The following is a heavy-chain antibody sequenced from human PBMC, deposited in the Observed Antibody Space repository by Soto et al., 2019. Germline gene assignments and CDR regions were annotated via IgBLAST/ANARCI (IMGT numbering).Heavy chain of an antibody. CDR2: TWYDGSSK. D-gene: IGHD3-10*01. CDR1: GFPFNGYG. CDR3: ARDREAASGGCDYGSGSLNFAY. Sequence: RLSCVASGFPFNGYGMHSVREAPGKGLAEVAETWYDGSSKYFGESAKGRVMISRVKSKNTLYLQMGRLRDEDTAVYYCARDREAASGGCDYGSGSLNFAYWGQGALVTFCS. J-gene: IGHJ4*02. V-gene: IGHV3-33*01.